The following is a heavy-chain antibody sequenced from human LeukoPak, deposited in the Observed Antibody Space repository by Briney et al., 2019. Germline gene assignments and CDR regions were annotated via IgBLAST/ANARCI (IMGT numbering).Heavy chain of an antibody. D-gene: IGHD3-10*01. Sequence: GESLKISCKGSGYSFTSYWIGWVRQMPGKGLEWMGIIYPGDSDTRYSPSFQGQVTTSADKSISTAYLQWSSLKASDTAMYYCARLLTYYYGSGSLFDYWSKGTLVTVSS. J-gene: IGHJ4*02. CDR1: GYSFTSYW. V-gene: IGHV5-51*03. CDR2: IYPGDSDT. CDR3: ARLLTYYYGSGSLFDY.